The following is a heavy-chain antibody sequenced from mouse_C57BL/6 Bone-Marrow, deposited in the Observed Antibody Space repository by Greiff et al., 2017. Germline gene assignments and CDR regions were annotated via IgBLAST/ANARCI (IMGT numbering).Heavy chain of an antibody. CDR3: ARHGYDYAWFAY. V-gene: IGHV5-6*02. CDR1: GFTFSSYG. J-gene: IGHJ3*01. Sequence: EVMLVESGGDLVKPGGSLKLSCAASGFTFSSYGMSWVRQTPDKRLEWVATISSGGSYTDYPDRVKGRFTISRDNAKNTLYLQMSSLKSEDTAMYYCARHGYDYAWFAYWGQGTRVTVSA. CDR2: ISSGGSYT. D-gene: IGHD2-4*01.